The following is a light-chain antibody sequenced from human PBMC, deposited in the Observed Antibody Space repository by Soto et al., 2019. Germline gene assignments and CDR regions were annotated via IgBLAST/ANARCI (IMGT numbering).Light chain of an antibody. CDR3: AAWDDSLSAL. V-gene: IGLV1-47*01. CDR1: SSNIGSNY. Sequence: QSVLTQPPSASGTPGQRVTISCSGSSSNIGSNYVYWYQQLPGTAPKLLIYGNNQRPSGVPDRFSGSKSGTSASLAISGLRSEDEADYYCAAWDDSLSALFGTGTKVTVL. CDR2: GNN. J-gene: IGLJ1*01.